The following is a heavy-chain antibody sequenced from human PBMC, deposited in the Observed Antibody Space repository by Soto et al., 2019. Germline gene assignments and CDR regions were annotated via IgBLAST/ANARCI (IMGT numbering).Heavy chain of an antibody. CDR1: GFTVINNY. D-gene: IGHD7-27*01. V-gene: IGHV3-53*01. CDR2: IYGDGRT. J-gene: IGHJ6*03. CDR3: AKTGERGADYYYYMDV. Sequence: GVSLRLSCAASGFTVINNYIRCILQAPGKGLEWVSVIYGDGRTYYADSVKGRFTISRDNSKNTLYLQMNSLRAEDTAVYYCAKTGERGADYYYYMDVWGKGTTVTVSS.